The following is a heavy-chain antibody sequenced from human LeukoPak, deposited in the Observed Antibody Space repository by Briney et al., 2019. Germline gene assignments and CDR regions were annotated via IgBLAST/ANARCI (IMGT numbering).Heavy chain of an antibody. Sequence: PGGSLRLSCAASGFTFSSYAMHWVRQAPGKGLEYVSAISSNGGSTYYANSVKGRFTISRDNAKNTLYLQMNSLRAEDTAVYYCARAVAGGFDYWGQGTLVTVSS. CDR2: ISSNGGST. D-gene: IGHD6-19*01. J-gene: IGHJ4*02. CDR1: GFTFSSYA. CDR3: ARAVAGGFDY. V-gene: IGHV3-64*01.